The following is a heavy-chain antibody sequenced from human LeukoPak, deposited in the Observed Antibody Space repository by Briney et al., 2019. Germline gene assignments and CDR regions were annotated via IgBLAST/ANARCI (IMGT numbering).Heavy chain of an antibody. J-gene: IGHJ5*02. CDR2: IYYSGST. D-gene: IGHD6-13*01. Sequence: SETLSRTCTVSGGSISSSSFYWGWIRQPPGKGLEWIGSIYYSGSTYYNPSLKSRVTISVDTSKNQFSLKLSSVTAADTAVYYCARSYSSSWYRGWFDPWGQGTLVTVSS. CDR1: GGSISSSSFY. CDR3: ARSYSSSWYRGWFDP. V-gene: IGHV4-39*01.